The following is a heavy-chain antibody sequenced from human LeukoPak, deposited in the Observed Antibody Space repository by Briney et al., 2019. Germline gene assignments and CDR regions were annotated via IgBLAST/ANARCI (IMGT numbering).Heavy chain of an antibody. J-gene: IGHJ4*02. CDR3: ASGIRAFDN. D-gene: IGHD1-26*01. CDR2: TYSGGST. CDR1: GFTFSSYW. Sequence: GGSLRLSCAASGFTFSSYWMSWVRQAPGKGLEWVSVTYSGGSTYYADSVKGRCTISRDNSKNTLYLQMNSLRGEDTAVYYCASGIRAFDNWGQGTLVTVSS. V-gene: IGHV3-66*01.